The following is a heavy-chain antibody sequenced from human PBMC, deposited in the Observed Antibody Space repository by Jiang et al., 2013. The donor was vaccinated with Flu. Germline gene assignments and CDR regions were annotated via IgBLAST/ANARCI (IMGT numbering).Heavy chain of an antibody. J-gene: IGHJ6*02. V-gene: IGHV5-10-1*01. Sequence: EVKKPGESLRISCQVSGDSFTSHWITWVRQVPERPGMDGRLILMTLIPTTARPSKATSPSQLTSPSGTAYLQWRSLEASDTAIYYCARHVDYGRRDYYSYYAMDVWGRGTTVTVSS. CDR2: LILMTLIP. CDR3: ARHVDYGRRDYYSYYAMDV. D-gene: IGHD4-17*01. CDR1: GDSFTSHW.